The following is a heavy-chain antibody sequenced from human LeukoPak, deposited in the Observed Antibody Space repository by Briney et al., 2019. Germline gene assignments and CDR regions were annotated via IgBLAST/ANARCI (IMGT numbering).Heavy chain of an antibody. D-gene: IGHD3-10*01. Sequence: GGSLRLSCAASGFTFGNYPFSWVRQAPGKGLEWVSVVSANGVSTLYANSVKGRFTISRDNFVNTLYLQMSSLRAEDTAVYYCAKDRGYTTGRDFDFWAREPWSPSPQ. CDR2: VSANGVST. V-gene: IGHV3-23*01. CDR1: GFTFGNYP. CDR3: AKDRGYTTGRDFDF. J-gene: IGHJ4*02.